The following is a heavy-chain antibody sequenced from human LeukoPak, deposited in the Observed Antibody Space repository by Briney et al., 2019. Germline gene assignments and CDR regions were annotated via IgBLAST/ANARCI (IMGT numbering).Heavy chain of an antibody. Sequence: GGSLRLSCAASGFTFDDYAMHWVRQAPGKGLEWVSGISWNSGSIGYADSVKGRFTISRDNAKNTLYLQMNSLRAEDTAVYYCAGGSATMFRITMVRGALDYWGQGTLVTVSS. CDR3: AGGSATMFRITMVRGALDY. CDR1: GFTFDDYA. CDR2: ISWNSGSI. V-gene: IGHV3-9*01. J-gene: IGHJ4*02. D-gene: IGHD3-10*01.